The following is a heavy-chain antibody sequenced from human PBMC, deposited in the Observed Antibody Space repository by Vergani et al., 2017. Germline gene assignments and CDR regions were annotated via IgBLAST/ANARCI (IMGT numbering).Heavy chain of an antibody. D-gene: IGHD3-3*01. CDR2: IIPIFGTA. V-gene: IGHV1-69*01. J-gene: IGHJ6*03. CDR3: AGDRDDFWSGYSLNYYYYMDG. Sequence: QVQLVQSGAEVKKPGSSVKVSCKASGGTFSSYAISWVRQAPGQGLEWMGGIIPIFGTANYAQKFQGRVTITADESTSTAYMELSSLRSEDTAVYYCAGDRDDFWSGYSLNYYYYMDGWGKGTTVTVSS. CDR1: GGTFSSYA.